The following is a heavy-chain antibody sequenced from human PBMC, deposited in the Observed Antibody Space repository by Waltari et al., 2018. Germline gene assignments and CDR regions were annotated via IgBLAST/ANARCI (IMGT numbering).Heavy chain of an antibody. V-gene: IGHV1-2*02. CDR2: INPNNGDS. Sequence: QVQVVQSGPEVKKPGASVKVSCKTSGYTFSDNDKHWVRQAPGQGLEWMGWINPNNGDSNAAQRFQGRVSMTTDIFISTAYMELSRLTSDDTAVYYCAREWKRGEVVMPLGNWGQGTLVAVSS. J-gene: IGHJ4*02. D-gene: IGHD3-22*01. CDR3: AREWKRGEVVMPLGN. CDR1: GYTFSDND.